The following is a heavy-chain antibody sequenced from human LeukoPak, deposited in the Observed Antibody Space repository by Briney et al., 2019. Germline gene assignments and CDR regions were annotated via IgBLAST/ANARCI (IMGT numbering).Heavy chain of an antibody. V-gene: IGHV4-59*01. CDR1: GGSISSYY. CDR2: TYYSGST. CDR3: ARGNYYFDP. J-gene: IGHJ5*02. Sequence: KPSETLSLTCTVSGGSISSYYWSWLRQPPGKGLEWIGYTYYSGSTNYNPSLKSRVTISVDTSKNQFSLKLSSVTAADTAVYYCARGNYYFDPWGQGTLVTVSS. D-gene: IGHD3-22*01.